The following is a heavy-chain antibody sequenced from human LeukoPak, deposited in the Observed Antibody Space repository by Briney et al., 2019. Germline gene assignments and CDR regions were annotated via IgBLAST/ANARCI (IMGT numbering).Heavy chain of an antibody. CDR1: GYTITELS. CDR3: ARGGTVLRPNSPYDY. CDR2: FDPEDGET. V-gene: IGHV1-24*01. J-gene: IGHJ4*02. D-gene: IGHD4-17*01. Sequence: ASVKVSCKVSGYTITELSMHWVRQAPGKGLEWMGGFDPEDGETIYAQKFQGRVTMTRDTSTSTVYMELSSLRSDDTAVYYCARGGTVLRPNSPYDYWGQGTLVTVSS.